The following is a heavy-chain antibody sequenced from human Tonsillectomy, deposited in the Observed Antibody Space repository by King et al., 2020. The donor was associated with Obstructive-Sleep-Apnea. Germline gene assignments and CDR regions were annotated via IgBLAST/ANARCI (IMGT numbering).Heavy chain of an antibody. CDR3: ARAPGPSTEFDY. Sequence: QLQESVPGLVKPSETLALTCTVSGVSISTYYWNWIRQPPGKGLDWMGYIYYSGSTNYNPSLKSRVTISVDTSKNQFSLKLNSVTASDTAVYYCARAPGPSTEFDYWGQGTLVTVSS. J-gene: IGHJ4*02. V-gene: IGHV4-59*01. CDR2: IYYSGST. CDR1: GVSISTYY. D-gene: IGHD1-26*01.